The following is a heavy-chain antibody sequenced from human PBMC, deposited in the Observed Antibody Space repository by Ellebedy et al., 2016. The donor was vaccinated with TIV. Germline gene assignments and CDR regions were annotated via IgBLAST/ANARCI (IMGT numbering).Heavy chain of an antibody. D-gene: IGHD1-1*01. V-gene: IGHV4-59*01. J-gene: IGHJ4*02. CDR1: GGSISTFY. CDR2: MFHTGNT. Sequence: MPSETLSLTCTVSGGSISTFYWSWIRQPPGKGLEWIGYMFHTGNTNYNPSLKSRVTMSIDTSKNQFSLKLSSVTAADTALYYCARGFLHRHNLFDKWGQGSLVTVSS. CDR3: ARGFLHRHNLFDK.